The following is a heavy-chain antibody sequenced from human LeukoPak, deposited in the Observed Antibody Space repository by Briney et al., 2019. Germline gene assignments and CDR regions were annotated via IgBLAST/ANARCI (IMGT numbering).Heavy chain of an antibody. Sequence: PSETLSLTCAVYGGSFSGYYWSWIRQPPGKGQEWIGEINHSGSTNYNPSLKSRVTISVDTSKNQFSLKLSSVTAADTAVYYCARVVGYCSSTSCYLDYWGQGTLVTVSS. CDR3: ARVVGYCSSTSCYLDY. CDR1: GGSFSGYY. D-gene: IGHD2-2*01. V-gene: IGHV4-34*01. CDR2: INHSGST. J-gene: IGHJ4*02.